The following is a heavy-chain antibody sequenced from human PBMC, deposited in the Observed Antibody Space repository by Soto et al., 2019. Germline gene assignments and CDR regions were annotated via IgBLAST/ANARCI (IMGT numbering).Heavy chain of an antibody. D-gene: IGHD6-13*01. CDR1: GGSIGSSSYY. Sequence: SETLSLTCTVSGGSIGSSSYYWGWIRQPPGKGLEWIGSIYYSGSTYYNPSLKSRVTISVNTSKNQFSLKLSSVTAADTAVYYCATPPYSSSWYYFDYWGQGTLVTVSS. J-gene: IGHJ4*02. V-gene: IGHV4-39*01. CDR2: IYYSGST. CDR3: ATPPYSSSWYYFDY.